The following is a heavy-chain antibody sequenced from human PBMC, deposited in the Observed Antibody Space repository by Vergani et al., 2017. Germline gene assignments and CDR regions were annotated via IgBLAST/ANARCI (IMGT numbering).Heavy chain of an antibody. V-gene: IGHV3-11*05. Sequence: QVQLVESGGGLVKPGGSLRLSCAASGFTFSDYYMSWIRQAPGKGLERVSYISSSSSYTNYADSVKGRFTISRDNAKNSLYLQMNSLRAEDTAVYYCARAVVVPAAITARGNYYYGMDVWGQGTTVTVSS. J-gene: IGHJ6*02. CDR1: GFTFSDYY. CDR2: ISSSSSYT. CDR3: ARAVVVPAAITARGNYYYGMDV. D-gene: IGHD2-2*01.